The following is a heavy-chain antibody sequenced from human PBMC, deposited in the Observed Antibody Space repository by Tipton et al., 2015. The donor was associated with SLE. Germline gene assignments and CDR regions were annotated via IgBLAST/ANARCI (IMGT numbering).Heavy chain of an antibody. CDR3: AKDLIVAPDY. J-gene: IGHJ4*02. CDR1: GFTFSDYY. D-gene: IGHD5-12*01. Sequence: SLRLSCAASGFTFSDYYMSWIRQAPGKGLEWASVIYSGGSTYYADSVKGRFTISRDNSKNTLYLQMSSLRAEDTAVYYCAKDLIVAPDYWGQGTLVTVSS. V-gene: IGHV3-53*05. CDR2: IYSGGST.